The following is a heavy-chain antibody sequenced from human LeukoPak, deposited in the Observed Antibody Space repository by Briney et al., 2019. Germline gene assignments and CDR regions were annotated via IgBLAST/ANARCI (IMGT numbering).Heavy chain of an antibody. V-gene: IGHV3-48*02. D-gene: IGHD3-10*01. CDR2: ISSSSSSI. Sequence: GGSLRLSCAASGFTFSSYSMNWVSQAPGKGLEWISYISSSSSSIHYADSVKGRFTVSRDNAKNSVYLQMNSLRDEDTAVYYCARHYYGSGSVDYWGQGTLVTVSS. CDR3: ARHYYGSGSVDY. J-gene: IGHJ4*02. CDR1: GFTFSSYS.